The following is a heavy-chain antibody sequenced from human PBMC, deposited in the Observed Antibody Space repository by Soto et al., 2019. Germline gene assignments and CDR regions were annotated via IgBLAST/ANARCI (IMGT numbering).Heavy chain of an antibody. CDR1: GFTFSSYW. CDR3: VKALRTTITGYGMDV. CDR2: ISYDETNE. Sequence: GGSLRLSCAASGFTFSSYWMSWVRQAPGKGLEWVAVISYDETNEHYVDSVKGRFTISRDNSKSILYLQMNRLRPEDTAVYKCVKALRTTITGYGMDVWGQGTKVTVYS. J-gene: IGHJ6*02. V-gene: IGHV3-30*18.